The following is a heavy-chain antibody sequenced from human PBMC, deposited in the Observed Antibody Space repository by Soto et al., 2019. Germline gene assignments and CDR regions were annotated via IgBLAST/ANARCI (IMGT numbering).Heavy chain of an antibody. J-gene: IGHJ4*02. CDR3: ATRGTYYDFWSGYN. D-gene: IGHD3-3*01. Sequence: ASVKVSCKVSGYTLTELSMHWVRQAPGKGLEWMGGFDPEDGETIYAQKFQGRVTMTEETSTDTAYMELSSLRSEDTAVYYCATRGTYYDFWSGYNWGQGTLVTVSS. CDR1: GYTLTELS. V-gene: IGHV1-24*01. CDR2: FDPEDGET.